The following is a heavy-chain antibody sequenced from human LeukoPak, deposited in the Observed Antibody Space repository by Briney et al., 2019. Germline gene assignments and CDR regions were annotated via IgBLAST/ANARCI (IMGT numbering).Heavy chain of an antibody. D-gene: IGHD4-17*01. CDR3: ARIHGVTTSPFNY. Sequence: GASVKDSCKASGYTFTGYYMHCVRQAPGQGLQWMGWIKANSGGTNYAQKFQGRVTMTRDTSISTAYMELSRLRSDDTAVYHCARIHGVTTSPFNYCGQGTLVTVSS. J-gene: IGHJ4*02. V-gene: IGHV1-2*02. CDR2: IKANSGGT. CDR1: GYTFTGYY.